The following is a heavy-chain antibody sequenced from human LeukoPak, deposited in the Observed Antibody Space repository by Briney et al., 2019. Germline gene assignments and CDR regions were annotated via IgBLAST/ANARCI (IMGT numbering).Heavy chain of an antibody. J-gene: IGHJ4*02. D-gene: IGHD5-24*01. Sequence: PGGSLRLSCAASGFTFDDYAMHWVRQAPGKGLEWVLGISWNSGSIGYADSVKGRFTISRDNAKNSLYLQMNSLRAEDTALYYCAKVVRRWLQSNYFDYWGQGTLVTVSS. CDR2: ISWNSGSI. CDR3: AKVVRRWLQSNYFDY. V-gene: IGHV3-9*01. CDR1: GFTFDDYA.